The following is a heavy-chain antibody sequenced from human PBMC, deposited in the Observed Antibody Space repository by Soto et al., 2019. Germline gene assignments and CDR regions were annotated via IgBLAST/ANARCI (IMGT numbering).Heavy chain of an antibody. V-gene: IGHV3-15*01. Sequence: EVQLVQSGGGLVKPGGSLRLSCAASGFTFSNAWMTWVRQAPGKGLEWVGRIKRKTDDGTTDYAAPVKGRFTISRDDSKSTLYLQMDSLKTEDTAVYYCTTGPAWFGELPHPNAYWGQGTLVTVSS. CDR3: TTGPAWFGELPHPNAY. J-gene: IGHJ4*02. CDR2: IKRKTDDGTT. CDR1: GFTFSNAW. D-gene: IGHD3-10*01.